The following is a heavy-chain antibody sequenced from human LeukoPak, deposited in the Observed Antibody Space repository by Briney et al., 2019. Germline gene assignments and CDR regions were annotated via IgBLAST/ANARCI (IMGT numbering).Heavy chain of an antibody. V-gene: IGHV4-39*07. Sequence: SETLSLTCSVSGGSISSSSYYWGWIRQSPGKGLEWIGSIYYSGSTYYNPSLKSRVTISVDTSKNQFSLKLSSVTAADTAVYYCARERTTGIAFDIWGQGTMVTVSS. CDR2: IYYSGST. CDR1: GGSISSSSYY. J-gene: IGHJ3*02. D-gene: IGHD4-17*01. CDR3: ARERTTGIAFDI.